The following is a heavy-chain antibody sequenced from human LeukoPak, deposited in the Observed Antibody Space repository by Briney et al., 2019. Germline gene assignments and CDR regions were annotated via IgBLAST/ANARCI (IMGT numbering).Heavy chain of an antibody. CDR1: GGSISSYY. J-gene: IGHJ4*02. V-gene: IGHV4-59*12. Sequence: ETLSLTCTVSGGSISSYYWSWIRQPPGKGLEWIGYMSYSGSTNYNPSLKSRVTMSINTSKNQFSLKLSSVTAADTAVYYCARGARERDFDYWGQGTLVTVSS. D-gene: IGHD6-6*01. CDR3: ARGARERDFDY. CDR2: MSYSGST.